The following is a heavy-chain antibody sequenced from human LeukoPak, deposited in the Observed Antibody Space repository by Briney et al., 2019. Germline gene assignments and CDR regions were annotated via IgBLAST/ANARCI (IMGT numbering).Heavy chain of an antibody. CDR2: MYTSGST. J-gene: IGHJ4*02. V-gene: IGHV4-61*02. D-gene: IGHD3-22*01. Sequence: SQTLSLTCTVSGGSISSGSYYWTWIRQPAWKGLEWIGRMYTSGSTNYNPSLKSRVTILVDTSKNQFSLKLSSVTAADTAVYYCARATYDTKTYYFDYWGQGTLVTVSS. CDR1: GGSISSGSYY. CDR3: ARATYDTKTYYFDY.